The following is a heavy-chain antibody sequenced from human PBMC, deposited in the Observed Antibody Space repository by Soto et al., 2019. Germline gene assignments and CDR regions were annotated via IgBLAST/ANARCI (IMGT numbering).Heavy chain of an antibody. V-gene: IGHV3-23*01. J-gene: IGHJ6*02. CDR2: ILNTGDRR. Sequence: GGSLRLSCAASGFTFSTYAMAWVRQAPGKGLEWVSSILNTGDRRYYADSVKGRFTISRDNSKNTLYLQMNSLRAEDTAVYYCAKDYPDGLVVVPAAPYGMDVWGQGTTVTVSS. D-gene: IGHD2-2*01. CDR1: GFTFSTYA. CDR3: AKDYPDGLVVVPAAPYGMDV.